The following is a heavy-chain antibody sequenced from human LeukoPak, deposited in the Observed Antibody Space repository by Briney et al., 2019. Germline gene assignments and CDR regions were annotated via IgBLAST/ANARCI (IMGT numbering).Heavy chain of an antibody. J-gene: IGHJ4*02. Sequence: GRSLRLSCAASGFTFSSYGMHWVRQAPGKGLEWVAVISCDGSNKYYADSVKGRFTISRDNSKNTLYLQMNSLRAEDTAVYYCAKFIAAAGTVDFDYWGQGTLVTVSS. CDR3: AKFIAAAGTVDFDY. D-gene: IGHD6-13*01. CDR2: ISCDGSNK. V-gene: IGHV3-30*18. CDR1: GFTFSSYG.